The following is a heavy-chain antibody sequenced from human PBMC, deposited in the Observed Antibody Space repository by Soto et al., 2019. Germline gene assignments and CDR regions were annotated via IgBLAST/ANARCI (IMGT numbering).Heavy chain of an antibody. CDR3: ARDSGQYSSSMWMYYFDY. Sequence: QVQLVQSGAEVKKPGASVKVSCKASGYTFTSYAMHWVRQAPGQRLEWMGWINAGNGNTKYSQKFQGRVTITRDTSARTAYMELSSLRYEDTAVYYCARDSGQYSSSMWMYYFDYRGQGTLVTVSS. D-gene: IGHD6-13*01. CDR1: GYTFTSYA. J-gene: IGHJ4*02. V-gene: IGHV1-3*01. CDR2: INAGNGNT.